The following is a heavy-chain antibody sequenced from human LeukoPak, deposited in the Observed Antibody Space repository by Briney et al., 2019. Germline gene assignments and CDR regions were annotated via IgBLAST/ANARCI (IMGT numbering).Heavy chain of an antibody. CDR3: ARLSVRGVTFDY. CDR1: GFTFSSYS. CDR2: ISSSSSYI. Sequence: PGGSMRLSCGASGFTFSSYSMNWVRQAPGKGLEWVSSISSSSSYIYYADSVKGRFTISRDNAKNSLYLQMNSLRAEDTAVYYCARLSVRGVTFDYWGQGTLVTVSS. J-gene: IGHJ4*02. D-gene: IGHD3-10*01. V-gene: IGHV3-21*01.